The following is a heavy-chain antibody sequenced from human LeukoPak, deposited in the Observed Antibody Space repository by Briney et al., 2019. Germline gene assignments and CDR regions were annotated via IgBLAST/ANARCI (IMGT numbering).Heavy chain of an antibody. CDR3: AKDSPSGWYPRSDAFDI. V-gene: IGHV3-23*01. D-gene: IGHD6-19*01. J-gene: IGHJ3*02. CDR1: GFTFSSYA. CDR2: ISGSGGST. Sequence: GGSLRLSCAASGFTFSSYAMSWVRQAPGKGLEWVSAISGSGGSTYYADSVKGRSTISRDNSKNTLYLQMNSLRAEDTAVYYCAKDSPSGWYPRSDAFDIWGQGTMVTVSS.